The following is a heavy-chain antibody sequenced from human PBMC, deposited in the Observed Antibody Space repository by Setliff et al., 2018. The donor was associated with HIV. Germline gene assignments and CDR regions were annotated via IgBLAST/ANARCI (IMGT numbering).Heavy chain of an antibody. J-gene: IGHJ3*01. CDR2: IYLTGSS. V-gene: IGHV4-59*01. CDR3: ARVQMAYAAFDV. CDR1: GGSISTYY. Sequence: SETLSLTCTVSGGSISTYYWSWIRQPPGKGLEWIGSIYLTGSSDNNPSLKSRVTLSVDTSKNQFSLKLSSVTAADTAVYYCARVQMAYAAFDVWGQGTMVTVSS. D-gene: IGHD4-17*01.